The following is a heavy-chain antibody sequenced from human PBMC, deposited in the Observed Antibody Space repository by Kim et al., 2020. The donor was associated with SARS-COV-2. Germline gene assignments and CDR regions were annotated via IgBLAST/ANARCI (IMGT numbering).Heavy chain of an antibody. D-gene: IGHD1-26*01. CDR1: GYTFTSYW. Sequence: ASVKVSCKASGYTFTSYWIHWVRQAPGQGLEWMGMINPSTTNTRYAQSFQGRVTTTSDTSTSTATMELSSLKSEDTAVYYCARAWDQNFDFWGQGTLVTVSS. CDR2: INPSTTNT. V-gene: IGHV1-46*01. J-gene: IGHJ4*02. CDR3: ARAWDQNFDF.